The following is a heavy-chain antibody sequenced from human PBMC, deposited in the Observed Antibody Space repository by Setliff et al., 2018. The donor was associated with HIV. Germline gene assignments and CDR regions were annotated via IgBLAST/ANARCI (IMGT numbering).Heavy chain of an antibody. CDR3: AKDMTRETIQLWSSYYYYGMDV. Sequence: SETLSLTCAVYGGSFSGYYWSWIRQPPGKGLEWIGEINHSGSTNYNPSLKSRVTISVDTSKNQFSLKLSSVTAADTAVYYCAKDMTRETIQLWSSYYYYGMDVWGQGTTVTVSS. CDR1: GGSFSGYY. J-gene: IGHJ6*02. D-gene: IGHD5-18*01. CDR2: INHSGST. V-gene: IGHV4-34*01.